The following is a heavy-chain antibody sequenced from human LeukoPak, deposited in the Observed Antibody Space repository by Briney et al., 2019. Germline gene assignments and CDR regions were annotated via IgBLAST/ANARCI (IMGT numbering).Heavy chain of an antibody. CDR1: GYSFTSYW. CDR3: AVGTRRVIRYYYGMDV. V-gene: IGHV5-51*01. J-gene: IGHJ6*02. D-gene: IGHD3-10*01. Sequence: GESLKISCKGSGYSFTSYWIGWVRQMPGKGLEWMGIIYPGDSDTRYSPSFQGQVTISADKSISTAYLQWSSLKASDTAMYYCAVGTRRVIRYYYGMDVWGQGTTVTVSS. CDR2: IYPGDSDT.